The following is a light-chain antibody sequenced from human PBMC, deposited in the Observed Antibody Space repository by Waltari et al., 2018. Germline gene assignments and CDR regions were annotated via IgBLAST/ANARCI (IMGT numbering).Light chain of an antibody. CDR1: QEIKKY. CDR2: DAS. Sequence: DIQMTQSPSSLSESVGDRVTITCQASQEIKKYLSWYKQKPGKATNLLIYDASKLQTAVPSRFSGSRSGTDFTLTISRLQPEDIATYYCQKYDNLPRTYGGGTKVEIK. CDR3: QKYDNLPRT. J-gene: IGKJ4*02. V-gene: IGKV1-33*01.